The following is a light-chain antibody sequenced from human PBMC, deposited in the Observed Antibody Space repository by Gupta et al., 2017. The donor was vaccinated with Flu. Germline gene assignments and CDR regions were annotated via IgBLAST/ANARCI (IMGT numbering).Light chain of an antibody. Sequence: QSVLTQPTSASGTPGQRVTISCSGSSSNLGSDDFDWYQQLPGTAPKLLIYHNSQRPSGVPDRFSGSRSGTSASLAISGLRSDDEADYYCATWDDNVRTWVFGGGTKVTVL. CDR3: ATWDDNVRTWV. V-gene: IGLV1-47*01. CDR1: SSNLGSDD. J-gene: IGLJ3*02. CDR2: HNS.